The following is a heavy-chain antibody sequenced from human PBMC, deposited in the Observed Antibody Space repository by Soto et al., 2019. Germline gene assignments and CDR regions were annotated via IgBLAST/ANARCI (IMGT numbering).Heavy chain of an antibody. CDR1: GGSISSYY. J-gene: IGHJ4*02. Sequence: SETLSLTCTVSGGSISSYYWSWIRQPPGKGLEWIGYIYNSGSTNYNPSLKSRVTISVDTSKNQFSLKLSSVTAADTAVYYCARGEWLRLSGGYSYWGQGTLVTVSS. D-gene: IGHD5-12*01. V-gene: IGHV4-59*01. CDR2: IYNSGST. CDR3: ARGEWLRLSGGYSY.